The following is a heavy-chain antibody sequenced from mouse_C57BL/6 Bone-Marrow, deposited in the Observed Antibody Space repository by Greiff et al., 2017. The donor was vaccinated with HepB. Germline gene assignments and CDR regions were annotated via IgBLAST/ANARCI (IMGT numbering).Heavy chain of an antibody. CDR1: GYTFTSYG. V-gene: IGHV1-81*01. Sequence: VQLQRSGAELARPGASVKLSCKASGYTFTSYGISWVKQRTGQGLEWIGEIYPRSGNTYYNEKFKGKATLTADKSSSTAYMELRSLTSEDSAVYFCACYYGSSLWYFDVWGTGTTVTVSS. J-gene: IGHJ1*03. CDR3: ACYYGSSLWYFDV. D-gene: IGHD1-1*01. CDR2: IYPRSGNT.